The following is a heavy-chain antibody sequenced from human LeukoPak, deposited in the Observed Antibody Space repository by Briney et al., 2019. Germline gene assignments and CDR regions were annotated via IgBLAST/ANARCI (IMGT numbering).Heavy chain of an antibody. CDR3: AKEPRGYDALYYYYYMNV. Sequence: GGSLRLSCAASGFTFSSYGMHWVRQAPGKGLEWVAFIRYDGSNKYYADSVKGRFTISRDNSKNTLYLQMNSLRAEDTAVYYCAKEPRGYDALYYYYYMNVWGKGTTVTV. V-gene: IGHV3-30*02. CDR2: IRYDGSNK. D-gene: IGHD5-12*01. J-gene: IGHJ6*03. CDR1: GFTFSSYG.